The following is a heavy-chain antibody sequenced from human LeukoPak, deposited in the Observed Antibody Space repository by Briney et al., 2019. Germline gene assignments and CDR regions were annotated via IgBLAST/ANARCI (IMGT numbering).Heavy chain of an antibody. V-gene: IGHV3-7*01. J-gene: IGHJ4*02. Sequence: GGSLRLSCAASGFTFSNYGMNWVRQAPGKGLEWVANIKQDGSEKYYVDSVKGRFTISRDNAKNSLYLQMNSLRAEDTAVYYCARVRIEYDYVWGSYRRNPSFNYWGQGTLVTVSS. D-gene: IGHD3-16*02. CDR2: IKQDGSEK. CDR3: ARVRIEYDYVWGSYRRNPSFNY. CDR1: GFTFSNYG.